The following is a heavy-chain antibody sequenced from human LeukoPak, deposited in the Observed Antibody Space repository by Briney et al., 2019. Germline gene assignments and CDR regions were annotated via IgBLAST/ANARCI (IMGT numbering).Heavy chain of an antibody. CDR1: GGSISSSNW. CDR2: IYHSGST. V-gene: IGHV4-4*02. J-gene: IGHJ4*02. D-gene: IGHD5-12*01. Sequence: SGTLSLTCAVSGGSISSSNWWSWVRQPPGKGLEWIGEIYHSGSTKYNPSLKSRVTISVDKSKNQFSLKLSSVTAADTAVYSCARLPFNSGYEYSDSWGQGTLVTVAS. CDR3: ARLPFNSGYEYSDS.